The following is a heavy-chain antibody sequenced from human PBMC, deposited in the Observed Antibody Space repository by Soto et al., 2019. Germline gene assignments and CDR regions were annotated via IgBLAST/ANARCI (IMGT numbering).Heavy chain of an antibody. Sequence: SETLSLTCTVSGGSINNYYWSWIRQPPGKGLEWIGYIHYTGSTNYNPSLNSRVTISMDTSKNQFSLKLSSVTAADTAVYYCASVIRDWFDPWGHGTLVTVSS. CDR3: ASVIRDWFDP. J-gene: IGHJ5*02. D-gene: IGHD3-16*02. CDR1: GGSINNYY. CDR2: IHYTGST. V-gene: IGHV4-59*01.